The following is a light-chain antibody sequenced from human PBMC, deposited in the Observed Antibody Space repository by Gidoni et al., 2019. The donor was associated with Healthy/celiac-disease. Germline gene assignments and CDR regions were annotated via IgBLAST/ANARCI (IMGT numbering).Light chain of an antibody. Sequence: DIQMTQSPSSLSASVGDRVTITCRESQSISNYLNWYQQKPGKAPNLLIYAASSLQSGVPSRFSGSGSGTDFTLTIGSLQPDDFATYYCHQSYSNPWTFGQGTKVEIK. J-gene: IGKJ1*01. V-gene: IGKV1-39*01. CDR3: HQSYSNPWT. CDR2: AAS. CDR1: QSISNY.